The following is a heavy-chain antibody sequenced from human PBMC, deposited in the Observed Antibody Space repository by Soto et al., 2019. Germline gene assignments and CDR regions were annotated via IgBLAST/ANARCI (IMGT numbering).Heavy chain of an antibody. CDR1: GFGVSLHG. Sequence: PGGSLRLSCAASGFGVSLHGMTWVRQAPGKGLEWVSGVSSYTGSTYYADSVKGRFTISRDSSKDTLILQMNSLRAADTATYYCAKDLSSGGKYYAMDVWGQGTTVTVSS. CDR3: AKDLSSGGKYYAMDV. J-gene: IGHJ6*02. V-gene: IGHV3-23*01. D-gene: IGHD3-10*02. CDR2: VSSYTGST.